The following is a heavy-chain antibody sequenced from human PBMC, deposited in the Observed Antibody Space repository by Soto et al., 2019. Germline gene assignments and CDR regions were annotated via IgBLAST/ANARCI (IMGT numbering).Heavy chain of an antibody. J-gene: IGHJ4*02. Sequence: QVQLQQWGAGLLKPSETLSLTCAVYGGSFSGYYWSWIRQPPGKGLEWIGEINHSGSTNYNPSLKSRVTISVDTSKNQFSLKLSSVTAADTAVYYCARGFRYCSGGSCYRPPFDYWGQGTLVTVSS. V-gene: IGHV4-34*01. CDR1: GGSFSGYY. CDR2: INHSGST. D-gene: IGHD2-15*01. CDR3: ARGFRYCSGGSCYRPPFDY.